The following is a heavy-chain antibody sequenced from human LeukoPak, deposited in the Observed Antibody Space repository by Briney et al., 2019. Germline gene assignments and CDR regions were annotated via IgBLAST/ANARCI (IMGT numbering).Heavy chain of an antibody. D-gene: IGHD2-2*01. CDR3: ARASTSEMYGMDV. CDR1: GGSISSGDYY. Sequence: SQTLSLTCTVSGGSISSGDYYWSWIRQPPGKGLEWIGYIYYSGSTYYNPSLKSRVTISVDTSKNQFSLKLSSVTAADTAVYYCARASTSEMYGMDVWGQGTTVTVSS. J-gene: IGHJ6*02. V-gene: IGHV4-30-4*01. CDR2: IYYSGST.